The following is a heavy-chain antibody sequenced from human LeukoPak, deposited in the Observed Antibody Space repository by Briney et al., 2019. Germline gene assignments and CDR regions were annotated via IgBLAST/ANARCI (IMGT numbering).Heavy chain of an antibody. V-gene: IGHV3-30-3*01. Sequence: GGSLRLSCAASGFTFSSYAMHWVRQAPGKGLEWVAVISYDGSNRYYADSVKGRFTISRDNSKNTLYLQMSSLRAEDTAVYYCARDSKYSSGWYEFDYWGQGTLVTVSS. CDR1: GFTFSSYA. CDR3: ARDSKYSSGWYEFDY. J-gene: IGHJ4*02. CDR2: ISYDGSNR. D-gene: IGHD6-19*01.